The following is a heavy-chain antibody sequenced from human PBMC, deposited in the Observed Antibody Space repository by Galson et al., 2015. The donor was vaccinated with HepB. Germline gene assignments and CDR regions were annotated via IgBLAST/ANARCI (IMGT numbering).Heavy chain of an antibody. CDR1: GFTFRSYG. D-gene: IGHD1-26*01. J-gene: IGHJ6*02. V-gene: IGHV3-33*01. CDR2: IWYDGSNK. Sequence: SLRLSCAASGFTFRSYGIHWVRQAPGKGLEWVAVIWYDGSNKYYIESVKGRFTISRDNSKNTLYLQMNGLRVEDTAVYYCARDRRHSGIYEPNYGMDVWGQGTTVTVSS. CDR3: ARDRRHSGIYEPNYGMDV.